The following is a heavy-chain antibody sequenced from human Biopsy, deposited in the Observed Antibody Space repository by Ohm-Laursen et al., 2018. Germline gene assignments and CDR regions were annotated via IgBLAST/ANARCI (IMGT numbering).Heavy chain of an antibody. CDR3: ARGQALKSFDY. J-gene: IGHJ4*02. CDR1: GYSISSGYY. CDR2: IYHSGST. V-gene: IGHV4-38-2*01. Sequence: GTLSLTCAVSGYSISSGYYWGWIRQPPGKGLEWIGSIYHSGSTYYNPSLKSRVTMSVDTSKNQFSLKLSSVTAADTAGYYCARGQALKSFDYWGQGTLVTVSS.